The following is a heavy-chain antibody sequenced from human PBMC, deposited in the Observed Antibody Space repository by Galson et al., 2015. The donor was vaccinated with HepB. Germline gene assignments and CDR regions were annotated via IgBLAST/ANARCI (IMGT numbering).Heavy chain of an antibody. CDR3: ARPRWGVRGVKGGAFDI. CDR2: INHSGST. CDR1: GGSFSGYY. J-gene: IGHJ3*02. Sequence: ETLSLTCAVYGGSFSGYYWSWIRQPPGKGLEWIGEINHSGSTNYNPSLKSRVTISVDTSKNQFSLKLRSATAADTAVYYCARPRWGVRGVKGGAFDIWGQGTMVTVSS. D-gene: IGHD3-10*01. V-gene: IGHV4-34*01.